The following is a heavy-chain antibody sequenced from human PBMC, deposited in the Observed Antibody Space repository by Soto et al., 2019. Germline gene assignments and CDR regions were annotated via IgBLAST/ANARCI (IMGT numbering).Heavy chain of an antibody. Sequence: ASVKVSCKASGYTFTSYGISWVRQAPGQGLEWMGWISAYNGNTNYAQKLQGRVTMTTDTSTSTVYMELSSLRSEDTAVYYCDRTYYNFGEFDYWGKGTLVTVSS. J-gene: IGHJ4*02. CDR3: DRTYYNFGEFDY. D-gene: IGHD3-3*01. CDR2: ISAYNGNT. V-gene: IGHV1-18*01. CDR1: GYTFTSYG.